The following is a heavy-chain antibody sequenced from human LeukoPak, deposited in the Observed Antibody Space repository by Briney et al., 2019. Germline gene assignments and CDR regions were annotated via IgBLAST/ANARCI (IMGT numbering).Heavy chain of an antibody. J-gene: IGHJ4*02. D-gene: IGHD6-13*01. CDR2: INHSGST. CDR1: GGSFSGYY. CDR3: ARGRVIPGAAAGNFDY. Sequence: SETLSLTCAVYGGSFSGYYWSWIRQPPGKGLEWIGEINHSGSTNYNPSLKSRVTMSVDTSKNQFSLKLSSVTAADTAVYYCARGRVIPGAAAGNFDYWGQGTLVTVSS. V-gene: IGHV4-34*01.